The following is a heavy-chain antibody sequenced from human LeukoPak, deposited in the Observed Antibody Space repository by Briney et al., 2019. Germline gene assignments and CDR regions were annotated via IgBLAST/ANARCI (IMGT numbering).Heavy chain of an antibody. V-gene: IGHV3-23*01. CDR3: AREGQVATITRTGYYYYYYMDV. Sequence: PGGSLRLSCAASGFTLSTYAMSWVRQAPGKGLEWVSAISGSGGSTYYADSVKGRFTISRDNSKNTLYLQMNSLRAEDTAVYYCAREGQVATITRTGYYYYYYMDVWGKGTTVTVSS. D-gene: IGHD5-12*01. J-gene: IGHJ6*03. CDR2: ISGSGGST. CDR1: GFTLSTYA.